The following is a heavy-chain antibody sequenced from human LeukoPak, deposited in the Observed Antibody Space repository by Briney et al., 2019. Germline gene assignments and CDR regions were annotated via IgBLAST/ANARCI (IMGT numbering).Heavy chain of an antibody. CDR2: FYYSGST. CDR3: ARGQGGNYYLNYFDY. CDR1: GGSFRTYY. J-gene: IGHJ4*02. Sequence: SETLSLTCTVPGGSFRTYYWSSIRQPPGKGLEWIGHFYYSGSTNYNPSLRSRVTISVDTSRNQFSLRLTSVTAADTAVYYCARGQGGNYYLNYFDYWGQGALVTVSS. V-gene: IGHV4-59*12. D-gene: IGHD1-26*01.